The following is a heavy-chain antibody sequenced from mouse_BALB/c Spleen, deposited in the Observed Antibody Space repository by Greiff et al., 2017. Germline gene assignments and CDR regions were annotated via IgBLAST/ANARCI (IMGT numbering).Heavy chain of an antibody. D-gene: IGHD2-2*01. J-gene: IGHJ3*01. Sequence: EVHLVESGGGLVKPGGSLKLSCAASGFTFSSYAMSWVRQTPEKRLEWVASISSGGSTYYPDSVKGRFTISRDNARNILYLQMSSLRSEDTAMYYCARGRDGYGFAYWGQGTLVTVSA. V-gene: IGHV5-6-5*01. CDR3: ARGRDGYGFAY. CDR2: ISSGGST. CDR1: GFTFSSYA.